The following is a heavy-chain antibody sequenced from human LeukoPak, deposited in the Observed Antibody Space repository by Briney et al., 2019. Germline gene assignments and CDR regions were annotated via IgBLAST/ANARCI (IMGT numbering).Heavy chain of an antibody. CDR3: ARGRGGDSSGYSIDY. CDR1: GGSFSGYY. Sequence: PSETLSLTCAVYGGSFSGYYWSWIRQPPGKGLEWIGEINHSGSTNYNPSPKSRVTISVDTSKNQFSLKLSSVTAADTAVYYCARGRGGDSSGYSIDYWGQGTLVTVSS. D-gene: IGHD3-22*01. J-gene: IGHJ4*02. CDR2: INHSGST. V-gene: IGHV4-34*01.